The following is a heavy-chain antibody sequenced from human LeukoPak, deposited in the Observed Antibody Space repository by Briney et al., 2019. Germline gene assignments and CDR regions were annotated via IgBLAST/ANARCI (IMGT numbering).Heavy chain of an antibody. CDR1: GFTFSDYY. CDR2: ISSSGSTI. D-gene: IGHD3-10*01. V-gene: IGHV3-11*01. Sequence: GGSLRLSCAASGFTFSDYYVSWIRQAPGKGLEWVSYISSSGSTIYYADSVKGRFTISRDNAKNSLYLQMNSLRAEDTAVYYCAKSGVRGVIIGPCFDYWGQGTLVTVSS. J-gene: IGHJ4*02. CDR3: AKSGVRGVIIGPCFDY.